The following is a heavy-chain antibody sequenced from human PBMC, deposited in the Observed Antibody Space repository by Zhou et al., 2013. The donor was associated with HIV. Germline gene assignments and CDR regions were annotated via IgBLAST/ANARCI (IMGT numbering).Heavy chain of an antibody. CDR1: GGTFNNYA. V-gene: IGHV1-69*12. J-gene: IGHJ6*02. CDR3: ARGPPRGDSSSYGLDV. Sequence: QVQLVQSGSEEVKKPGSSVKVSCRASGGTFNNYAITWVRQAPGQGLEWMGVIIPIFATANYAQKFQGRITITADESTSTAYMELRSLISEDTSVYYCARGPPRGDSSSYGLDVWGQGTTVTVSS. CDR2: IIPIFATA. D-gene: IGHD3-10*01.